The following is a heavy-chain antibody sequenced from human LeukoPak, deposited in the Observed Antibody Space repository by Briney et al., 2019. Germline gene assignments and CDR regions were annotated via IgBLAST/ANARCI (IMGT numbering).Heavy chain of an antibody. J-gene: IGHJ3*02. V-gene: IGHV3-48*04. CDR3: ARDRRDYDFWSGYFTDDAFDI. Sequence: PGGSLRLSCAASGFTFSDYSLYSMNWVRQAPGKGLEWLSYISSRSTTTYYADAVKGRFTISRDNAKNSLYLQMNSLRAEDTAVYYCARDRRDYDFWSGYFTDDAFDIWGQGTMVTVSS. D-gene: IGHD3-3*01. CDR2: ISSRSTTT. CDR1: GFTFSDYS.